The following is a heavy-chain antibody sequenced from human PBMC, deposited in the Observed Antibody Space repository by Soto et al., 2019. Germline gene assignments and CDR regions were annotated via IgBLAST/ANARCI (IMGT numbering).Heavy chain of an antibody. CDR2: ISAYNGNT. CDR3: ARAPRGFIEGGGAFDI. J-gene: IGHJ3*02. D-gene: IGHD3-10*01. V-gene: IGHV1-18*01. Sequence: QVQLVQSGAEVKKPGASVKVSCKASGYTFTSYGISWVRQAPGQGLEWMGWISAYNGNTNYAQKHQGRVTMTTDTTTSTADMERRSLRSDDTAVYYCARAPRGFIEGGGAFDIWGQGTMVTVSS. CDR1: GYTFTSYG.